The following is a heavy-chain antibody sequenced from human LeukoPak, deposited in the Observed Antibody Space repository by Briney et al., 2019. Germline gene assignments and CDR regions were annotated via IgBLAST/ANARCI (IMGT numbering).Heavy chain of an antibody. V-gene: IGHV3-74*01. CDR2: INRDGSTT. J-gene: IGHJ4*02. D-gene: IGHD3-16*01. CDR1: GFTFSIYW. CDR3: ARDLWGLSDY. Sequence: GGSLRLSCAASGFTFSIYWMHWVRQAPGKGLVWVSRINRDGSTTSYADSVKGRFTISRDNAKNTLYLQMNSLRAEDTAVYYCARDLWGLSDYWGQGTLVTVSS.